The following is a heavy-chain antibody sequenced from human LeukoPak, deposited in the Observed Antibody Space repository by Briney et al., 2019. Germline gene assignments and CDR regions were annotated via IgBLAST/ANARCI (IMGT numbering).Heavy chain of an antibody. Sequence: PSETLSLTCTVSGGSIRSYYWSWIRQPPGKELEWIGYIYYSGSTNYNPSLKSRVTISVDTTKNQFSLKLSSVTAADTAVYYCARTSPTMTTLDYWGQGTLVTVSS. J-gene: IGHJ4*02. CDR2: IYYSGST. V-gene: IGHV4-59*08. D-gene: IGHD4-17*01. CDR1: GGSIRSYY. CDR3: ARTSPTMTTLDY.